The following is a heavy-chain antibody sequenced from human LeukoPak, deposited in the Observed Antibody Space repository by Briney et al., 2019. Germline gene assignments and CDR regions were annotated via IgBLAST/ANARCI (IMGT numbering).Heavy chain of an antibody. D-gene: IGHD5-18*01. Sequence: SETLSPTCTVSGGSISSYYWNWIRQPPGKGLEWIGYIYYSGSTNYNPSLESRVTMSVDTSKNQFSLKLSSVTAADTAVYYCARGQHSYGYFNGFDYWGQGTLVTVSS. CDR3: ARGQHSYGYFNGFDY. CDR1: GGSISSYY. V-gene: IGHV4-59*01. CDR2: IYYSGST. J-gene: IGHJ4*02.